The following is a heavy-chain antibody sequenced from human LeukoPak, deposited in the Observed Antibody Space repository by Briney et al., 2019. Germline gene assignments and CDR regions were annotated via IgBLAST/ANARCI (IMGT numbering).Heavy chain of an antibody. Sequence: GGSLRLSCAASGIPFSSNYMSWVRQPPGKGVEWVSIIYSGGTTYYADSVQGRFTISRDNSKNTVYLQMNSLRVEDTAVYYCARDPRTTGKSNYGMDVWGQGTTVTVSS. V-gene: IGHV3-53*05. CDR3: ARDPRTTGKSNYGMDV. CDR1: GIPFSSNY. J-gene: IGHJ6*02. D-gene: IGHD4-17*01. CDR2: IYSGGTT.